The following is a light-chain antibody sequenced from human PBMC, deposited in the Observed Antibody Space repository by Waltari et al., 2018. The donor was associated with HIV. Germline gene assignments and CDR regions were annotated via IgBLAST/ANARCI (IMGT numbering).Light chain of an antibody. CDR3: CSYGGTYLFWI. Sequence: QSALTQPRSVSGSPGQSVTTSCTASSRYLTDDKNVSWYQHHAGKAPKLIIFGVNQRPSGVPDRFSGSKSGSTASLTISGLQAEDEGHYYCCSYGGTYLFWIFGGGTQLTVL. J-gene: IGLJ2*01. V-gene: IGLV2-11*01. CDR1: SRYLTDDKN. CDR2: GVN.